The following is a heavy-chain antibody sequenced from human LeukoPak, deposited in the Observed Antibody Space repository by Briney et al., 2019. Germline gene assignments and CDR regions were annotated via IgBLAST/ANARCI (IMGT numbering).Heavy chain of an antibody. CDR3: ARVSFWGSSSWYRNWFDP. J-gene: IGHJ5*02. V-gene: IGHV1-69*06. Sequence: SVKVSCKASGGTFSSYAISWVRQAPGQGLERMGGIIPIFGTANYAQKFQGRVTITADKSTSTAYMELSSLRSEDTAVYYCARVSFWGSSSWYRNWFDPWGQGTLVTVSS. CDR1: GGTFSSYA. D-gene: IGHD6-13*01. CDR2: IIPIFGTA.